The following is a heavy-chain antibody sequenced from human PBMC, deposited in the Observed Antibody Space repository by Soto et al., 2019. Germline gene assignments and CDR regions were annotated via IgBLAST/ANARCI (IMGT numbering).Heavy chain of an antibody. CDR3: ARDSVHVLLWFGELISGSFFDY. Sequence: PGGSLRLSCAASGFTFTRYSMNWVRQAPGKGLEWVSSISSTTNYIYYGDSMKGRFTISRDNAKNSLYLEMNSLRAEDAAVYYCARDSVHVLLWFGELISGSFFDYWGQGTLVTVSS. J-gene: IGHJ4*02. CDR2: ISSTTNYI. D-gene: IGHD3-10*01. CDR1: GFTFTRYS. V-gene: IGHV3-21*06.